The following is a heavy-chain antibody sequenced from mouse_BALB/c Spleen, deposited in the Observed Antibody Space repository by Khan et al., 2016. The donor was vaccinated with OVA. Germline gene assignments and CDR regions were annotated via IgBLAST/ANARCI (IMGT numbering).Heavy chain of an antibody. Sequence: VQFQESGAELVKPGASVRLSCKASGYTFTSYYLYWVKQRPGHGLEWIGDINPSNGGTNFNENFKTKATLTVDKSSSTAYMQLSSLTSEDSAVYYCTRSGYGAFAYWGQGTLVTVSA. CDR1: GYTFTSYY. J-gene: IGHJ3*01. V-gene: IGHV1S81*02. CDR2: INPSNGGT. D-gene: IGHD1-1*02. CDR3: TRSGYGAFAY.